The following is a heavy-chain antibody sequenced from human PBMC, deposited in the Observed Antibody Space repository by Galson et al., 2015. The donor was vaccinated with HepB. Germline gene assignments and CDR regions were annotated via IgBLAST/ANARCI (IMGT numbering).Heavy chain of an antibody. J-gene: IGHJ6*02. CDR1: GFTFSNAW. Sequence: SLRLSCAASGFTFSNAWMSWVRQAPGKGLEWVGRIKSKTDGGTTDYAAPVKGRFTISRDDSKNTLYLQMNSLKTEDTAVYYCTTDPWSGSYWVYYGMDVWGQGTTVTVSS. V-gene: IGHV3-15*01. CDR3: TTDPWSGSYWVYYGMDV. D-gene: IGHD1-26*01. CDR2: IKSKTDGGTT.